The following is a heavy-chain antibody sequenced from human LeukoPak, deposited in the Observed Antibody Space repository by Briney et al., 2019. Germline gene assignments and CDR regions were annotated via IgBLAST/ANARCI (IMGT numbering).Heavy chain of an antibody. CDR1: GDSVSSNSVT. CDR2: TYYRSTWYN. D-gene: IGHD2-2*01. CDR3: ARRLTQYDCFDP. Sequence: SQTLSLTCAISGDSVSSNSVTWNWIKQSPSRGLEWLGRTYYRSTWYNDYAVSVRGRITVNPDTSKNQFSLHLNSVTPEDTAVYYCARRLTQYDCFDPWGQGILVTVSS. J-gene: IGHJ5*02. V-gene: IGHV6-1*01.